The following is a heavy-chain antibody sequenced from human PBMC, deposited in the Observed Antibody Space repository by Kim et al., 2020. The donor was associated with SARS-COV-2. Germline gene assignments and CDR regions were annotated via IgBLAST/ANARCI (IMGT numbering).Heavy chain of an antibody. CDR2: IYYSGST. CDR3: ARHPQWLVPFDY. CDR1: GGSISSSSYY. Sequence: SETLSLTCTVSGGSISSSSYYWGWIRQPPGKGLEWIGSIYYSGSTYYNPSLKSRVTISVDTSKNHFSLKLSSVTAADTAVYYCARHPQWLVPFDYWGQGTLVTVSS. D-gene: IGHD6-19*01. J-gene: IGHJ4*02. V-gene: IGHV4-39*01.